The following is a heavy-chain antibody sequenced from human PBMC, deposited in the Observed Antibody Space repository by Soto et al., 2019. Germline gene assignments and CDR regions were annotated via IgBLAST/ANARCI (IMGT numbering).Heavy chain of an antibody. J-gene: IGHJ4*02. V-gene: IGHV1-24*01. D-gene: IGHD6-13*01. CDR1: GYTLTELS. CDR2: FDPEDGET. CDR3: ATLGYSSSWYDHFDY. Sequence: ASVKVSCKVSGYTLTELSMHWVRQAPGKGLEWMGGFDPEDGETIYAQKFQGRVTMTEDTSTDTAYMELSSLRSEDTAVYYCATLGYSSSWYDHFDYWGQGTLVTVSS.